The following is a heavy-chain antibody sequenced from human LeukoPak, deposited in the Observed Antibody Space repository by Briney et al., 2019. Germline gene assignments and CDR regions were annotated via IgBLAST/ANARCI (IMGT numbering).Heavy chain of an antibody. J-gene: IGHJ4*02. CDR2: ISSSTRTI. CDR3: AKAARIAAPIRLFDY. V-gene: IGHV3-48*01. D-gene: IGHD6-6*01. CDR1: GFTFSTYS. Sequence: GGSLRLSCAASGFTFSTYSMNWVRQAPGKGPEWVSYISSSTRTIYYADSVKGRFTISRDNAKSSLYLQMNSLRAEDTAVYYCAKAARIAAPIRLFDYWGQGTLVTVSS.